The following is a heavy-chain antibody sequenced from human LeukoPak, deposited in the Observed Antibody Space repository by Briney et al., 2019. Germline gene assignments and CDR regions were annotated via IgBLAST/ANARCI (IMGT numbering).Heavy chain of an antibody. D-gene: IGHD3-16*01. CDR1: GFTFSSYA. J-gene: IGHJ4*02. Sequence: PAGSLRLSCAASGFTFSSYAMSWVRQAPGKGLEWVSGISGSGGSTYYADSVKGRFTISRDNSKNTLSLQMNSLRAEDTAVYYCTKDQDIWGSNFDYWGQGTLVTVSS. CDR2: ISGSGGST. V-gene: IGHV3-23*01. CDR3: TKDQDIWGSNFDY.